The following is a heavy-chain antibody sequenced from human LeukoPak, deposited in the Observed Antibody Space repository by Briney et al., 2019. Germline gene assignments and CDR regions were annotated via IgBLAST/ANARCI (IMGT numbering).Heavy chain of an antibody. Sequence: ASVKVSCKASGGTFSSYAISWVGQAPGRGLEWMGRIIPIFGTANYAQKFQGRVTITTDESTRTAYMELSSLRSEDTAVYYCAREFGAHGAFDIWGKGTMVTVSS. CDR1: GGTFSSYA. J-gene: IGHJ3*02. CDR3: AREFGAHGAFDI. V-gene: IGHV1-69*05. D-gene: IGHD4/OR15-4a*01. CDR2: IIPIFGTA.